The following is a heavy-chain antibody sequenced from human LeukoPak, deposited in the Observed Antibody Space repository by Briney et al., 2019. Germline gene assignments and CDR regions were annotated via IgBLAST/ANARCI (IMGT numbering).Heavy chain of an antibody. D-gene: IGHD1-26*01. CDR2: INWNGGST. V-gene: IGHV3-20*01. CDR3: ARDLTSGSYSNAGY. CDR1: GFTFDDYG. J-gene: IGHJ4*02. Sequence: GGSLRLSCAASGFTFDDYGMSWVRQAPGKGLEWVSGINWNGGSTGYADSVKGRFTISRDNAKNSLYLQMNSLRAEDTALYHCARDLTSGSYSNAGYWGQGTLVTVSS.